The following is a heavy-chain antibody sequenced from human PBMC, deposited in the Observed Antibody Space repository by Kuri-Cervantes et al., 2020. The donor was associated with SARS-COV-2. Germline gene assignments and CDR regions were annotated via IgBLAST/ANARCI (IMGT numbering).Heavy chain of an antibody. CDR1: GFTFSSYA. Sequence: GGSLRLSCAASGFTFSSYAMSWVRQAPGKGLEWVSAISGSGGSTYYADSVKGRFTISRDNSKNTLYLQMNSLRAEDTAAYYCARGTDIYDFWSGYPTEYYYYALDVWGQGTTVTVSS. D-gene: IGHD3-3*01. CDR2: ISGSGGST. CDR3: ARGTDIYDFWSGYPTEYYYYALDV. V-gene: IGHV3-23*01. J-gene: IGHJ6*02.